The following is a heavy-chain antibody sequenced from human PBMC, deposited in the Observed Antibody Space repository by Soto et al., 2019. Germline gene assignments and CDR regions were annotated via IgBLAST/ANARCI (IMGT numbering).Heavy chain of an antibody. CDR3: ARVYDATLNS. J-gene: IGHJ5*02. CDR2: IYYSGTT. CDR1: GGSINSGAYY. V-gene: IGHV4-39*02. D-gene: IGHD5-12*01. Sequence: QLQLQESGPGLVKPSETLSLTCTVSGGSINSGAYYWGWIRQPPGMGLEWIGSIYYSGTTYYNPSLKSRAPISIDTSQNHFSLNLSSVTAADTAVYYCARVYDATLNSWGQGTLVTVSS.